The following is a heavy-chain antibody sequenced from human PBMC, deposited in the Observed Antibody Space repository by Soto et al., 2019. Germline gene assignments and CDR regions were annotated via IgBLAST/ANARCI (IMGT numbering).Heavy chain of an antibody. CDR3: ARGGHVVVVTAALDY. J-gene: IGHJ4*02. D-gene: IGHD2-21*02. CDR1: GDSFTDYY. V-gene: IGHV1-46*01. Sequence: HVQLMQSWAEVKNPGASGKVSCKASGDSFTDYYIHWVRQAPGQGLYWMGTGNPSGGHTTYAQHFLGRVTMTRDTSTSTLYMELTSLTSDDTAIYYCARGGHVVVVTAALDYWGQGTLVTVSS. CDR2: GNPSGGHT.